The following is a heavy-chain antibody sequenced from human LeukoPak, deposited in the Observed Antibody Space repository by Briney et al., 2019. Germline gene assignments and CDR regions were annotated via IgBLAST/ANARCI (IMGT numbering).Heavy chain of an antibody. D-gene: IGHD3-22*01. Sequence: GGSLRLSCAASGFTFSSYSMNWVRQAPGKGLEWVSSISSSSSYIYYADSVKGRFTISRDNAKNSLYLQMNSLRAEDTAVYYCARDRYYYDSSGHYPGGDYWGQGTLVTVSS. V-gene: IGHV3-21*06. J-gene: IGHJ4*02. CDR2: ISSSSSYI. CDR3: ARDRYYYDSSGHYPGGDY. CDR1: GFTFSSYS.